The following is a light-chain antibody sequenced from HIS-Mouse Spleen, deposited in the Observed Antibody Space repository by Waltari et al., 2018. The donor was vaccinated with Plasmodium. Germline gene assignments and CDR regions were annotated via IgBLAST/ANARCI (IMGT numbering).Light chain of an antibody. CDR1: QGISSC. CDR3: QQYYSYPLT. CDR2: NAS. Sequence: IRPSLFPPSFSPSTGDRLTLPCRASQGISSCLAWYQQKPGKAPKLLIYNASSLQSGVPSRFSGSGSGTDFTLTISSLQSDDFATYYCQQYYSYPLTFGEGTKVEIK. J-gene: IGKJ4*02. V-gene: IGKV1-8*01.